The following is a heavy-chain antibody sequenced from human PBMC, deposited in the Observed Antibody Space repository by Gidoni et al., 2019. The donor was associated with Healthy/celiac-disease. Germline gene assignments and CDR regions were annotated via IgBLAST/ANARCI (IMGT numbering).Heavy chain of an antibody. CDR2: ISYDGSNK. CDR3: AKGAYDILTGIFDY. Sequence: QVQLVESGGGVVQPGRSLRLSCAAPGFPFSSYGMHWVRQAPGKGLEWVAVISYDGSNKYYADSVKGRFTISRDNSKNTLYLQMNSLRAEDTAVYYCAKGAYDILTGIFDYWGQGTLVTVSS. CDR1: GFPFSSYG. V-gene: IGHV3-30*18. D-gene: IGHD3-9*01. J-gene: IGHJ4*02.